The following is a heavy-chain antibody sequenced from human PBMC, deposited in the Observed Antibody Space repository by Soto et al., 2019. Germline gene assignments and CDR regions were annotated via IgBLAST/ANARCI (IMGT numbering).Heavy chain of an antibody. CDR3: AHRLWGRAPFQH. CDR1: GFSLSTSGVG. J-gene: IGHJ1*01. V-gene: IGHV2-5*02. D-gene: IGHD3-16*01. CDR2: IYWDDDK. Sequence: QITLKESGPTLVKPTQTLTLTCTFSGFSLSTSGVGVGWIRQPPGKALEWLALIYWDDDKRYSPSLKSRLTITKDTSKNRVVLTVTNMDPVDTATYYCAHRLWGRAPFQHWGQGTLVTVSS.